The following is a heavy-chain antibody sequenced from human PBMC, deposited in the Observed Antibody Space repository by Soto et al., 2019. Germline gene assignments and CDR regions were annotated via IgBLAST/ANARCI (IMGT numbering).Heavy chain of an antibody. Sequence: QVQLVESGGGVVQPGRSLRLSCTASGFTYTTHAMHWVRQAPGKGLEWVAIISLDGTIKYYADSVKGRFTISRDTSKNTLYLQMKSLGPDDTAVAYCARNGRWSLDFCGQGTLVNVSS. CDR2: ISLDGTIK. V-gene: IGHV3-30-3*01. CDR1: GFTYTTHA. CDR3: ARNGRWSLDF. D-gene: IGHD2-8*01. J-gene: IGHJ4*02.